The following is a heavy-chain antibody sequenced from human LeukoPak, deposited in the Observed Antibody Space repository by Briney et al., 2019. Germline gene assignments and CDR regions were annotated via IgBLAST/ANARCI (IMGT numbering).Heavy chain of an antibody. CDR3: ARGDGVPATGRYYYYGMDV. V-gene: IGHV4-59*01. Sequence: SETLSLTCAVYGGAFSRYYWSWIRQPPGKGLEWIGYIYYSGSTNYNPSLKSRVTISVDTSKNQFSLKLSSVTAADTAVYYCARGDGVPATGRYYYYGMDVWGQGTTVTVSS. J-gene: IGHJ6*02. D-gene: IGHD7-27*01. CDR1: GGAFSRYY. CDR2: IYYSGST.